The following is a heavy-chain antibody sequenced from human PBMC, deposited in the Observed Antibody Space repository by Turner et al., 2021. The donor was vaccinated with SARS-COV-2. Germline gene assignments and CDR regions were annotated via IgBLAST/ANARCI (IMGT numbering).Heavy chain of an antibody. CDR3: ARGDDPRKSGVV. V-gene: IGHV4-34*01. J-gene: IGHJ4*02. D-gene: IGHD3-3*01. CDR1: GGSLRGYY. CDR2: VHPYGTT. Sequence: QVQLQQWGAGPLKPSEPLSLICAVNGGSLRGYYWTWIRQPPGKGLEWIDEVHPYGTTYYNPTLKSRVSMSVDTSKNQFSLKLTSVNAADTAFYYCARGDDPRKSGVVWGQGTLVTVSS.